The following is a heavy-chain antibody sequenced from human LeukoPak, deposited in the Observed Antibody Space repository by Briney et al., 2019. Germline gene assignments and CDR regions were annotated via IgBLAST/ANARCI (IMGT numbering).Heavy chain of an antibody. CDR3: ASYRYNWFDP. CDR1: GGSISSSSYY. V-gene: IGHV4-39*07. J-gene: IGHJ5*02. CDR2: IYYSGST. D-gene: IGHD4-11*01. Sequence: SETLSLTCTVSGGSISSSSYYWGWIRQPPGKGLEWIGSIYYSGSTNYNPSLKSRVTISVDTSKNQFSLKLSSVTAADTAVYYCASYRYNWFDPWGQGTLVTVSS.